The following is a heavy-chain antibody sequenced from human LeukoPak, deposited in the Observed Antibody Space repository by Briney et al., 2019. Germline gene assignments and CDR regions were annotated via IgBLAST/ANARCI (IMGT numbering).Heavy chain of an antibody. J-gene: IGHJ6*02. D-gene: IGHD4-11*01. Sequence: GSSVKVPCKASGGTFSSYAISWVRQAPGQGLEWMGRIIPILGIANYAQKFQGRVTITADKSTSTAYMELSSLRSEDTAVYYCARFSNYVFLDYYYGMDVWGQGTTVTVSS. CDR3: ARFSNYVFLDYYYGMDV. CDR1: GGTFSSYA. V-gene: IGHV1-69*04. CDR2: IIPILGIA.